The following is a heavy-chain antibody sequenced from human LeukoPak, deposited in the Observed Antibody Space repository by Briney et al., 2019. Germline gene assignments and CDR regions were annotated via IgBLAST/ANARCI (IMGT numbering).Heavy chain of an antibody. J-gene: IGHJ4*02. Sequence: GSLKLSCAASGFTFSSYAMSWVRQAPGEGLEWVSALSGCGGSTYYADSVKGRFTISRDNSKNTLYLQMNSLRAEDTALYYCAKDPRTYSSDVYWGQGTLVTVSS. V-gene: IGHV3-23*01. CDR3: AKDPRTYSSDVY. CDR1: GFTFSSYA. D-gene: IGHD6-19*01. CDR2: LSGCGGST.